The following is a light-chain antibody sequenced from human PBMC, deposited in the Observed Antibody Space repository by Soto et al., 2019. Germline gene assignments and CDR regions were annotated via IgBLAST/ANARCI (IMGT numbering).Light chain of an antibody. J-gene: IGKJ1*01. V-gene: IGKV1-5*03. Sequence: DIQMTQSPSTLSASVGDRVTITCRASQSISDSLAWYQQKPGKAPKLLIYEASNLKSGVPSRFSGSGSGTEYTLTISSLQPDDFASYYCQHYNGSWTFGQGTKVESK. CDR3: QHYNGSWT. CDR2: EAS. CDR1: QSISDS.